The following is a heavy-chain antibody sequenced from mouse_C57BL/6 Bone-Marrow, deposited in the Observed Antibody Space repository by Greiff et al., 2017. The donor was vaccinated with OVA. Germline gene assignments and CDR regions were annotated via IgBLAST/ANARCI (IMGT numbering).Heavy chain of an antibody. CDR3: AGCHSSGYAYFDV. V-gene: IGHV14-3*01. J-gene: IGHJ1*03. Sequence: VQLKESVAELVRPGASVKLSCTASGFNIKNTYMHWVKQRPEQGLEWIGRIDPANGNTKYAPKFQGKATITADTSSNTAYLQLSSLTSEDTAIYYCAGCHSSGYAYFDVWGTGTTVTVSS. CDR2: IDPANGNT. CDR1: GFNIKNTY. D-gene: IGHD3-2*02.